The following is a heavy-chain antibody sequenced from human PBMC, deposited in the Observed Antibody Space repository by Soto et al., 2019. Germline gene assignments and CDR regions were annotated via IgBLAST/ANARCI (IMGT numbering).Heavy chain of an antibody. D-gene: IGHD1-26*01. CDR3: AKGDGFILAV. CDR2: TNTGGTT. V-gene: IGHV3-53*02. Sequence: EVQVLATGGGLIQPGGSLRLSCAASGFTVNSNYMSWVRQAPGEGLQWVSITNTGGTTYYADSVKGRFTVSRDNSKNTLYLQTNSLRAKDTAVYYCAKGDGFILAVWGQGTTVSVSS. J-gene: IGHJ6*02. CDR1: GFTVNSNY.